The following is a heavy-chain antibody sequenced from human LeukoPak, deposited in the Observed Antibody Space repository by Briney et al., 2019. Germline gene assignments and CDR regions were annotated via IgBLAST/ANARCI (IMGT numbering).Heavy chain of an antibody. CDR1: GFTFDDYG. V-gene: IGHV3-20*04. D-gene: IGHD1-7*01. J-gene: IGHJ5*02. CDR2: INWNGGST. CDR3: ARGLELPPDWFDP. Sequence: GGSLRLSCAASGFTFDDYGMSWVRHAPGKGLEWVSDINWNGGSTGYADSVKGRFTISRDNAKNSLYLQMNSLRAEDTALYYCARGLELPPDWFDPWGQGTLVTVSS.